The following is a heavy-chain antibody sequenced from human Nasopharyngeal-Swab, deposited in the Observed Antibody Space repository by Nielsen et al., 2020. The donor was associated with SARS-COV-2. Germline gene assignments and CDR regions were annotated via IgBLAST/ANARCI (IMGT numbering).Heavy chain of an antibody. D-gene: IGHD2/OR15-2a*01. V-gene: IGHV3-9*01. Sequence: GGSLRLSCAASGFTFDDYAMHWVRQAPGKGLEWVSGISWNSGSIGYADSVKGRFTISRDNAKNSLYLQMNSLRAEDTALYYCAKLPDPFSSTDYWGRGTLVTVSS. J-gene: IGHJ4*02. CDR1: GFTFDDYA. CDR2: ISWNSGSI. CDR3: AKLPDPFSSTDY.